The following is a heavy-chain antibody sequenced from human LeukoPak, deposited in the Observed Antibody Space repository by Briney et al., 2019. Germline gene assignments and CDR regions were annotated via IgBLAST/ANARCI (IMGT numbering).Heavy chain of an antibody. Sequence: PGGSLRLSCAASGFTFSSYSMNWVRQAPGKGLEWVSSISSSSSYIYYADSVKGRFTISRDNAKNSLYLQMNSLRAEDTAVYYCATGTIWNDVDYFDYWGQGTLVTVSS. CDR3: ATGTIWNDVDYFDY. V-gene: IGHV3-21*01. CDR1: GFTFSSYS. J-gene: IGHJ4*02. D-gene: IGHD1-1*01. CDR2: ISSSSSYI.